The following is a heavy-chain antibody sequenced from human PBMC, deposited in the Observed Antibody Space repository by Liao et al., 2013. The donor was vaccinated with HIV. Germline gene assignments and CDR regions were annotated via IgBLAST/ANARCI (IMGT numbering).Heavy chain of an antibody. V-gene: IGHV4-34*02. D-gene: IGHD3-16*01. Sequence: QVQLQEWGAGLLKPSETLSLTCTVYGGSFSGYFWSWIRQPPGKGLEWIGESNHSGGTNYNPSLKSRVTISVDKSKNQFSLKLSSVTAADTAVYYCARGELGFGDSWGQGTLVTVSS. J-gene: IGHJ4*02. CDR3: ARGELGFGDS. CDR1: GGSFSGYF. CDR2: SNHSGGT.